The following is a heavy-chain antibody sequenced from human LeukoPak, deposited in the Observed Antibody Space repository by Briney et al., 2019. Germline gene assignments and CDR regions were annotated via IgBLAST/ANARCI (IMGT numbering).Heavy chain of an antibody. CDR1: GFTFSSYA. V-gene: IGHV3-30*04. Sequence: GGSLRLSCAASGFTFSSYAMHWVRQAPGKGLEWVAVISYDGSNKYYADSVKGRFTISRDNSKNTLYLQMNSLRAEDTAVYYCARSEAPDYYDSSGYYFYDYWGQGTLVTVSS. J-gene: IGHJ4*02. CDR3: ARSEAPDYYDSSGYYFYDY. D-gene: IGHD3-22*01. CDR2: ISYDGSNK.